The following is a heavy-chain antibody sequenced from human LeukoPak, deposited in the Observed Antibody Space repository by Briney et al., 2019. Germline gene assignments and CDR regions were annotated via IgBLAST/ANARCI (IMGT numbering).Heavy chain of an antibody. V-gene: IGHV4-59*08. D-gene: IGHD6-19*01. CDR1: GGSISSYY. Sequence: PSETLSLTCTVSGGSISSYYGSWIRQPPGKGLEWIGYIYYSGSANYNPSLKSRVTILIDTSKNQFSLKLSSVTAADTAVYYCARNAVAGSGNFDYWGQGTLVTVSS. CDR2: IYYSGSA. CDR3: ARNAVAGSGNFDY. J-gene: IGHJ4*02.